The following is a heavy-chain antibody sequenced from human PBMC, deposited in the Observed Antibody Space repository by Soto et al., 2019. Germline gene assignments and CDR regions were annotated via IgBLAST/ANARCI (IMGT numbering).Heavy chain of an antibody. V-gene: IGHV4-59*02. D-gene: IGHD3-16*01. Sequence: QVQLQESGSGRVEPSETLSLTCSISGGSVSDYQWNWIRQPPGKGLEWIGYIYYSGRTNYNPSLKDRLTISLDTSTSQFSLSLRSVTAADTAVYYCASMRGLGDISPYLDYWCQGALVTVSS. CDR2: IYYSGRT. CDR3: ASMRGLGDISPYLDY. CDR1: GGSVSDYQ. J-gene: IGHJ4*02.